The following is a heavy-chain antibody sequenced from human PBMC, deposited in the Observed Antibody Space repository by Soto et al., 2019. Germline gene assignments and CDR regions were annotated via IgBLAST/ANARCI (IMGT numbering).Heavy chain of an antibody. CDR1: GFTFDDYA. CDR2: ISWNSCSI. V-gene: IGHV3-9*01. Sequence: EVQLVESGGGLVQPGRSLRLSCAASGFTFDDYAMHWVRQAPGKGLEWVSGISWNSCSIGYADSVKGRFTISRDNAKNSLYLQMNSLRAEDTALDYCAKDSVGSTSFNWFDPWGQGTLVTVAS. CDR3: AKDSVGSTSFNWFDP. J-gene: IGHJ5*02. D-gene: IGHD2-2*01.